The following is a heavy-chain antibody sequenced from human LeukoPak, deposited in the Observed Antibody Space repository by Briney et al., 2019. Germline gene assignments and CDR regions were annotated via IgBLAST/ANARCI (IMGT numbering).Heavy chain of an antibody. Sequence: SETLSLTCTVSGGSISSHYWSWTRQPPGKGLEWIGYIYYSGSTNYNPSLKSRVTISVDTSKNQFSLKLSSVTAADTAVYYCARESGITVAGFDPWGQGTLVTVSS. J-gene: IGHJ5*02. CDR1: GGSISSHY. V-gene: IGHV4-59*11. CDR3: ARESGITVAGFDP. D-gene: IGHD1-14*01. CDR2: IYYSGST.